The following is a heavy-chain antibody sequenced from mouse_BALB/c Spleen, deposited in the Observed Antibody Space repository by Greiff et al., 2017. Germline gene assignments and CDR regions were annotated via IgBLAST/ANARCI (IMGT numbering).Heavy chain of an antibody. V-gene: IGHV5-9-3*01. Sequence: EVKLVESGGGLVKPGGSLKLSCAASGFTFSSYAMSWVRQTPEKRLEWVATISSGGSYTYYPDSVKGRFTISRDNAKNTLYLQMSSLRSEDTAMYYCARRGNYGYDEDYAMDYWGQGTSVTVSS. CDR1: GFTFSSYA. CDR3: ARRGNYGYDEDYAMDY. CDR2: ISSGGSYT. D-gene: IGHD2-2*01. J-gene: IGHJ4*01.